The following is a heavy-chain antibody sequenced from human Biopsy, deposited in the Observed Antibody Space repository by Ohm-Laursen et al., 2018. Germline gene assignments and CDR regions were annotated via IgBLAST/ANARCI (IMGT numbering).Heavy chain of an antibody. CDR3: ARMEQPHDY. CDR1: GYTFTTYG. V-gene: IGHV1-18*01. J-gene: IGHJ4*02. CDR2: INTYSGNT. D-gene: IGHD6-13*01. Sequence: SVKVSCKASGYTFTTYGISWVRQAPGQGLEWMGWINTYSGNTNYGKKFHDRVIMTSDTSTSTAHLEHRSLRSDDTAVYYCARMEQPHDYWGQGTLVTVSS.